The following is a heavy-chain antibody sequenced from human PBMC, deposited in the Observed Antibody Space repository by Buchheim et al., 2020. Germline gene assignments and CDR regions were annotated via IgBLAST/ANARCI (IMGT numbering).Heavy chain of an antibody. Sequence: EVHLVQSGGGLVQPGGSLRLSCEASGFTFSSAAMTWVRQAPGKGLEWVSSLTISGDFTYYADSVRGRFSISRDNSKTTLDLQMNSLRAEDTAVYYCAKEVRPNDFWGQGTL. V-gene: IGHV3-23*04. CDR1: GFTFSSAA. CDR3: AKEVRPNDF. J-gene: IGHJ4*02. CDR2: LTISGDFT.